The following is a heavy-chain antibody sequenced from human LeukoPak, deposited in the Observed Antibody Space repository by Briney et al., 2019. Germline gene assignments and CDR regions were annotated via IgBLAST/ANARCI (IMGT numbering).Heavy chain of an antibody. CDR1: GFTFSSYG. V-gene: IGHV3-30*03. Sequence: GGSLRLSCAASGFTFSSYGMSWVRQAPGKGLEWVAVISYDGSNKYYADSVKGRFTISRDNSKNTLYLQMNSLRAEDTAVYYCARDIEVGYSYGPSAFDIWGQGTMVTVSS. CDR2: ISYDGSNK. D-gene: IGHD5-18*01. J-gene: IGHJ3*02. CDR3: ARDIEVGYSYGPSAFDI.